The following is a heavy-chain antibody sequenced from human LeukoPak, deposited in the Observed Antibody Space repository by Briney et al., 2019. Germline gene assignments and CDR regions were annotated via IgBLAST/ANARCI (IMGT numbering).Heavy chain of an antibody. Sequence: GGSLRLSCAASGFTFSSYSMNWVRQAPGEGLEWVSSISSSSSYVYYADSVKGRFTISRDNAKNSLYLQMNSLRAEDTAVYYCARDWGGYCSGGSCYPQDPDYFDYWGQGTLVTVSS. CDR3: ARDWGGYCSGGSCYPQDPDYFDY. V-gene: IGHV3-21*01. CDR2: ISSSSSYV. D-gene: IGHD2-15*01. CDR1: GFTFSSYS. J-gene: IGHJ4*02.